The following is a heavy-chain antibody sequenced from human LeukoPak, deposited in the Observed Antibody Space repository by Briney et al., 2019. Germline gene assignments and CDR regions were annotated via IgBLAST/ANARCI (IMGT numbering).Heavy chain of an antibody. Sequence: SETLSLTCAVYGGSFSGYYWSWIRQPPGKGLEWIGEINHSGSTNYNPSLKSRVTISVDTSKNQFSLKLSSVTAADTAVYYCARLTIYCGGDCYLRSAEYFQHWGQGTLVTVSS. J-gene: IGHJ1*01. V-gene: IGHV4-34*01. CDR3: ARLTIYCGGDCYLRSAEYFQH. CDR1: GGSFSGYY. CDR2: INHSGST. D-gene: IGHD2-21*02.